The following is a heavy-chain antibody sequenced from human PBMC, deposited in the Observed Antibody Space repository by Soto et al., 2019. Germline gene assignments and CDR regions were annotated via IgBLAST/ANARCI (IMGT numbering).Heavy chain of an antibody. CDR1: GFTFSSYA. CDR3: AKDREVVVTVQISPVFDY. V-gene: IGHV3-23*01. CDR2: ISGSGGST. J-gene: IGHJ4*02. D-gene: IGHD3-22*01. Sequence: EVQLLESGGGLVQPGGSLRLSCAASGFTFSSYAMSWVRQAPGKGLEWVSAISGSGGSTYYADAVKGRFTISRDNSKNRRYLQMISLRAEDTAVYYCAKDREVVVTVQISPVFDYWGQGTLVTVSS.